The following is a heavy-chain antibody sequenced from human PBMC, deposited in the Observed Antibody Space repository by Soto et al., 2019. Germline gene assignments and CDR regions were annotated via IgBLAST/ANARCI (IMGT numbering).Heavy chain of an antibody. J-gene: IGHJ4*02. D-gene: IGHD2-21*02. Sequence: VQLVESGGGVVQPGRSLRLSCAASGFTFSSYGMHWVRQAPGKGLEWVAVISYDGSNKYYADSVKGRFTISRDNSKNTLYLQMNSLRAEDTAVYYCAKERGAYCGGDCYSGLDYWGQGTLVTVSS. CDR2: ISYDGSNK. CDR1: GFTFSSYG. V-gene: IGHV3-30*18. CDR3: AKERGAYCGGDCYSGLDY.